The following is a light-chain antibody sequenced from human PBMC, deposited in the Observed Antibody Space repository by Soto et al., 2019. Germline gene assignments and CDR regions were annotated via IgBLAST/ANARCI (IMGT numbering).Light chain of an antibody. Sequence: EIIMTQSPATLSVSPGERATLSCRASQSVSNNLAWYQQKPGQAPRLLIYYASTRATGIPARFSGSGSVTEFTLTISSLQSEDFAFYSGQQYNAWPLITVGQGKRLEVK. J-gene: IGKJ5*01. CDR2: YAS. V-gene: IGKV3-15*01. CDR1: QSVSNN. CDR3: QQYNAWPLIT.